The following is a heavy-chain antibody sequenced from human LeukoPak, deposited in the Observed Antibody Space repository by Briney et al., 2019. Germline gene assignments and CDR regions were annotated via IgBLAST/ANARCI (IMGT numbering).Heavy chain of an antibody. CDR2: VKTKSEDGAR. CDR3: ATDRWLSIFDD. CDR1: GFTVSDAW. J-gene: IGHJ4*02. Sequence: GGSLRLSCEVSGFTVSDAWMSWVRQAPGKGLEWVGRVKTKSEDGARDYAAPVKGRFTISRDNSKNTLYLQMNSLRAEDTAVYYCATDRWLSIFDDWGQGTLVTVSS. V-gene: IGHV3-15*01. D-gene: IGHD3-22*01.